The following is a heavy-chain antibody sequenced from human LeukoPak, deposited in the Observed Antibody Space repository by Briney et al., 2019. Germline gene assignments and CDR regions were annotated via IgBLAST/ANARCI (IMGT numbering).Heavy chain of an antibody. Sequence: PSETLSLTCTVSGGSISSYYWSWIRQPPGKGLEWIGYIYYSGSTNYNPSLKSRVTISVDTSKNQFSLKLSSVTAADTAVYYCAITKGDSGAFDYWGPGTLVTVSS. V-gene: IGHV4-59*01. CDR2: IYYSGST. CDR3: AITKGDSGAFDY. J-gene: IGHJ4*02. D-gene: IGHD3-10*01. CDR1: GGSISSYY.